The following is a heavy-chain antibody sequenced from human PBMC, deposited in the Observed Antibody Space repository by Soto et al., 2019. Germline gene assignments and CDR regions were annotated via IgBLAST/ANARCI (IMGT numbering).Heavy chain of an antibody. CDR2: ISYDGSDK. CDR1: GFTFSSYG. J-gene: IGHJ4*02. Sequence: QVQLVESGGGVVQPGRSLRLSCAASGFTFSSYGMHWVRQAPGKGLEWVAIISYDGSDKYYGDSVEGRFTISRDNSKNMLYLQMDSLRADDTAVYYCAKDNPPTAYWGQGTLVTVSS. V-gene: IGHV3-30*18. CDR3: AKDNPPTAY.